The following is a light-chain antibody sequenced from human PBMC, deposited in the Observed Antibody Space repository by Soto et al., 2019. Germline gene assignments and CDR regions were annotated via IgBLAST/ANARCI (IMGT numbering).Light chain of an antibody. J-gene: IGKJ1*01. CDR1: ETVSTNY. Sequence: EIVLTQSPGTLSLSPGERATLSCRASETVSTNYLAWYQQSPGQAPRLLIYGASNRATGIPERFSGSGSGTDFTLAIGSLEPEDSAVYYCQQNSNLQATFGQGTKVDIK. CDR3: QQNSNLQAT. CDR2: GAS. V-gene: IGKV3D-20*02.